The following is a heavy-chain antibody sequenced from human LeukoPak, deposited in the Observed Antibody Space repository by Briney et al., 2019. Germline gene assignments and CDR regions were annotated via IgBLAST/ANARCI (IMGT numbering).Heavy chain of an antibody. CDR1: GGSISSYY. J-gene: IGHJ5*02. CDR3: ARIYYDRSGYYRFFDR. D-gene: IGHD3-22*01. Sequence: SETLSLSYTASGGSISSYYWSWIRQPPGKGLEWIGYIYYSGSTNYNPSLKSRVTISVDTSKNQFSLKLSSVTAADTAVYYCARIYYDRSGYYRFFDRWGQGTLVTVSS. V-gene: IGHV4-59*08. CDR2: IYYSGST.